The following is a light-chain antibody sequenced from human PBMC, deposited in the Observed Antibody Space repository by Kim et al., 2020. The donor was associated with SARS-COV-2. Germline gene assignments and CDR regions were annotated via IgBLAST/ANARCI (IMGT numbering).Light chain of an antibody. V-gene: IGLV3-1*01. CDR3: QAWDSSTAV. CDR2: YDD. Sequence: SYELTQPPSVSVSPGQTASITCSGDKLGDKYAFWYQQKPGQTPVLVIYYDDKRPSEIPERFSGSTSVNTATLTISGTQTMDEASYFCQAWDSSTAVFGGGTKLTVL. J-gene: IGLJ2*01. CDR1: KLGDKY.